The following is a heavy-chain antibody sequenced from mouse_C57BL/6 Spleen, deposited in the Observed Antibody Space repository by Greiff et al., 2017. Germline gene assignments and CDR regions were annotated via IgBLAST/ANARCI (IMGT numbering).Heavy chain of an antibody. J-gene: IGHJ2*01. D-gene: IGHD1-1*01. V-gene: IGHV1-82*01. CDR1: GYAFSSSW. Sequence: QVQLQQSGPELVKPGASVKISCKASGYAFSSSWMNWVKQRPGQGLEWIGRIYPGDGDTNYNGKFKGKATLTADKSASTAYMQLSSLTSEDSAVYFCARDYYGSSDYWGQGTTLTVSS. CDR2: IYPGDGDT. CDR3: ARDYYGSSDY.